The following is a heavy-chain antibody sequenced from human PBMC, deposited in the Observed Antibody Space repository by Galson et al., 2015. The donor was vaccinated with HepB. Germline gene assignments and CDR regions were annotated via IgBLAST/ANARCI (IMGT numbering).Heavy chain of an antibody. CDR1: GFILSNYG. CDR3: VKESGIPQYGAYVDY. CDR2: ISSDGGTQ. J-gene: IGHJ4*02. V-gene: IGHV3-30*18. Sequence: SLRLSCAASGFILSNYGMQWVRQPPGRGLQWVAVISSDGGTQYYADSVKGRFTISRATSKNMLHLQMNSLRPEDTAVYYCVKESGIPQYGAYVDYWGQGALVTVSS. D-gene: IGHD4/OR15-4a*01.